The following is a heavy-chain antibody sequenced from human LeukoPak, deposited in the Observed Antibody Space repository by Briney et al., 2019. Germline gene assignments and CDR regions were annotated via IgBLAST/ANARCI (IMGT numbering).Heavy chain of an antibody. Sequence: GGSLRLSCAASGFTFSSYGMHWVRQAPGKGLEWVAVISYDGSNKYNADSVKSRFTISRDNSKNTLYLQMNSLRAEDTAVYYCAEGNFDYWGQGTLVTVSS. CDR3: AEGNFDY. CDR1: GFTFSSYG. CDR2: ISYDGSNK. J-gene: IGHJ4*02. V-gene: IGHV3-30*03.